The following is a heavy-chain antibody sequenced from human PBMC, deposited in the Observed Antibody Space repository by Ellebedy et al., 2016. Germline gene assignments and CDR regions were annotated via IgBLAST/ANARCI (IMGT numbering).Heavy chain of an antibody. J-gene: IGHJ4*02. CDR2: IYHSGST. CDR3: ARDVGSYGYFDY. V-gene: IGHV4-38-2*02. CDR1: GYSISSGYS. D-gene: IGHD5-18*01. Sequence: SETLSLTCTVSGYSISSGYSWGWIRPPPGKGLEWIGSIYHSGSTYYNPSLKSRVTISVDTSKNQFSLKLSSVTAADTAVYYCARDVGSYGYFDYWGQGTLVTVSS.